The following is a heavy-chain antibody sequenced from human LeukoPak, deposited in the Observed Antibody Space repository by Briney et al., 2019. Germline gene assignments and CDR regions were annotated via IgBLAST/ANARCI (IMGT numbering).Heavy chain of an antibody. CDR3: ARDSRYSSSWTYYFDY. Sequence: GGSLRLSCAASGFTFSSYSMNWVRQAPGKGLEWVSSITSSSSFIYYGDSVKGRFTISRDNSKNTLYLQMNSLRAEDTAVYYCARDSRYSSSWTYYFDYWGQGTLVTVSS. V-gene: IGHV3-21*01. CDR1: GFTFSSYS. J-gene: IGHJ4*02. CDR2: ITSSSSFI. D-gene: IGHD6-13*01.